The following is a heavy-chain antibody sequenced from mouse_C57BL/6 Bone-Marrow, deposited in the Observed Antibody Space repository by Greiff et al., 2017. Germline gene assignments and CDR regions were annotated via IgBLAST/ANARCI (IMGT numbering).Heavy chain of an antibody. CDR3: ARSYYYGSSYGGYFDV. V-gene: IGHV1-69*01. D-gene: IGHD1-1*01. Sequence: QVQLQQPGAELVMPGASVKLSCKASGYTFTSYWMHWVKQRPGQGLEWIGEIDPSDSYTNYNQQFKGKSTLTVDKSSSTANMQLSRLTSEDSAVYYWARSYYYGSSYGGYFDVWGTGTTVTVSS. CDR1: GYTFTSYW. CDR2: IDPSDSYT. J-gene: IGHJ1*03.